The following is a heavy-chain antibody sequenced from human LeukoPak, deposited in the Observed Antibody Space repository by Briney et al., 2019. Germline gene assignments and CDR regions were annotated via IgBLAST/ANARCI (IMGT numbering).Heavy chain of an antibody. V-gene: IGHV3-23*01. CDR3: AKGTNFGDYGYYYYMDV. CDR2: ISGTAIST. J-gene: IGHJ6*03. Sequence: PGGSLRLSCEVSGFTFSSFAMSWVRQAPGKGLEWVSGISGTAISTYYADSVKGRFTISRDNSQNTLYLQMNSLRAEDTAIYYCAKGTNFGDYGYYYYMDVWGKGTTVTVSS. D-gene: IGHD4-17*01. CDR1: GFTFSSFA.